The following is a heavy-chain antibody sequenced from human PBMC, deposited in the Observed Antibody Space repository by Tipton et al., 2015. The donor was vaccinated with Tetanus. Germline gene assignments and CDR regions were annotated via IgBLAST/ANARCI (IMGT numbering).Heavy chain of an antibody. CDR1: GGSMSGSGHY. J-gene: IGHJ4*02. Sequence: TLSLTCIVSGGSMSGSGHYGAWVRQSPGKGLEWIGSISYSGRTYYSPSLKSRVTMSVDTSKKDFSGRLGCVTAADTAVYYCARLREIVSRSGWAFDYWGQGTHVPVSS. D-gene: IGHD5/OR15-5a*01. CDR2: ISYSGRT. V-gene: IGHV4-39*02. CDR3: ARLREIVSRSGWAFDY.